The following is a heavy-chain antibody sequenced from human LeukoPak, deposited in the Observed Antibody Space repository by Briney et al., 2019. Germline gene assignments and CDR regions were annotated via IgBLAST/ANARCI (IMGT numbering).Heavy chain of an antibody. J-gene: IGHJ6*03. V-gene: IGHV1-18*01. CDR2: ISAYNGNT. D-gene: IGHD3-3*01. CDR3: ARGNSILENYYYYYMDV. Sequence: GASVKVSCKASGYTFTSYGISWVRQAPGQGLEWMGWISAYNGNTNYAQKLQGRVTMTTDTSTSTAYMELRSLRSDDTAVYYCARGNSILENYYYYYMDVWGKGTTVTVSS. CDR1: GYTFTSYG.